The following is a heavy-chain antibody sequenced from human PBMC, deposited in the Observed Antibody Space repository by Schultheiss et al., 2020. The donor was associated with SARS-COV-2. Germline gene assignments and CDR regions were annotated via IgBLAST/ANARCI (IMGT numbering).Heavy chain of an antibody. CDR2: INPNSGGT. D-gene: IGHD6-6*01. CDR1: GYTFTGYY. CDR3: ARSFEWQLASGYYYYYGMDV. Sequence: ASVKVSCKASGYTFTGYYMHWVRQAPGQGLEWMGWINPNSGGTNYAQKFQGWVTMTRDTSISTVYMELSSLRSEDTAVYYCARSFEWQLASGYYYYYGMDVWGQGTTVTVSS. V-gene: IGHV1-2*04. J-gene: IGHJ6*02.